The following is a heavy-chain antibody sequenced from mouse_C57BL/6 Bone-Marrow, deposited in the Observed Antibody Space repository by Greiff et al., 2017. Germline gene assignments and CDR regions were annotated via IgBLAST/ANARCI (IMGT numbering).Heavy chain of an antibody. CDR2: ISSGSSNI. CDR3: ARLRRHYFDY. J-gene: IGHJ2*01. V-gene: IGHV5-17*01. CDR1: GFTFSDYG. Sequence: EVKLMESGGGLVKPGGSLKLSCAASGFTFSDYGMHWVRQAPEKGLEWVAYISSGSSNINYADTVKGRFTISRDNAKNTLCLQITSLRSEDTAMYYCARLRRHYFDYWGQGTTLTVSS. D-gene: IGHD1-2*01.